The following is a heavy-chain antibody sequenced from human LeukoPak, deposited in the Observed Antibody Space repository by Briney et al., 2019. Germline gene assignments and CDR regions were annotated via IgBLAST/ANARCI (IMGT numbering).Heavy chain of an antibody. CDR1: GYTFTSYY. D-gene: IGHD6-19*01. V-gene: IGHV1-46*01. CDR3: ARGPVKTGYSSGWYFDY. J-gene: IGHJ4*02. CDR2: INPSGGST. Sequence: GASVKVSCKASGYTFTSYYMHWLRQAPGQGLEWMGIINPSGGSTSYAQKFQGRVTMTRDTSISTAYMELSRLRSDDTAVYYCARGPVKTGYSSGWYFDYWGQGTLVTVSS.